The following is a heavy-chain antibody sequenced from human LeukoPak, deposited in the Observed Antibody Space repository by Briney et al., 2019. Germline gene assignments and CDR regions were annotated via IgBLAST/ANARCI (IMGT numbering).Heavy chain of an antibody. CDR3: ARWYCSSTNCQSYYYGMDV. V-gene: IGHV3-74*01. D-gene: IGHD2-2*01. J-gene: IGHJ6*02. Sequence: PGGSLRLSCAASGFTFSSYWMHWVRQAPGKGLVWVSRINSDGSSTTYADSVKGRFTISRDNAKNSLYLQMNSLRAEDTAVYYCARWYCSSTNCQSYYYGMDVWGQGTTVTVSS. CDR2: INSDGSST. CDR1: GFTFSSYW.